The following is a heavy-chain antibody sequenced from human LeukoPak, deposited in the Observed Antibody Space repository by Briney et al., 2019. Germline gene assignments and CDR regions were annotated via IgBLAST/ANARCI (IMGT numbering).Heavy chain of an antibody. CDR3: ARADRLDGSPYLIGP. Sequence: GASVKVSCKASGYTFTMYYVHWVRQAPGQGLEWMGWINPNSGGTNYAQKFQGRVTMTRDTSITTVYMEVSWLTSDDTAIYYCARADRLDGSPYLIGPWGQGTLVTVSS. J-gene: IGHJ5*02. CDR1: GYTFTMYY. D-gene: IGHD1-26*01. CDR2: INPNSGGT. V-gene: IGHV1-2*02.